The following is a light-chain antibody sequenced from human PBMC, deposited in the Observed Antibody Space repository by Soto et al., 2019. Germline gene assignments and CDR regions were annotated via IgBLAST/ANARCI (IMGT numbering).Light chain of an antibody. CDR2: RNN. Sequence: QSVLTQPPSASGTPGRRVTISCSGTSSSIESNYVYWYQQLPGTAPRLLIYRNNQRPSGVPDRFSGPKSGTSASLAISALRSEDEAYYYCTVWDDRLRGRLFGGGTKVXXL. CDR1: SSSIESNY. V-gene: IGLV1-47*01. J-gene: IGLJ2*01. CDR3: TVWDDRLRGRL.